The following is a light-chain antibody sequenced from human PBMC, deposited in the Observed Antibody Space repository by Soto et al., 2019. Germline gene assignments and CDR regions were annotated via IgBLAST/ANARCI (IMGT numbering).Light chain of an antibody. CDR1: QSVSSSY. Sequence: EIVLTQSPGTLSLSPGERATLSCRASQSVSSSYLAGYQQKPGQAPRLLIYGASSRATGIPDRFSGSGSGTDFTLTISRLEPEDFAVYYWQQYGSSPPYTFGQGTKLESK. CDR3: QQYGSSPPYT. CDR2: GAS. V-gene: IGKV3-20*01. J-gene: IGKJ2*01.